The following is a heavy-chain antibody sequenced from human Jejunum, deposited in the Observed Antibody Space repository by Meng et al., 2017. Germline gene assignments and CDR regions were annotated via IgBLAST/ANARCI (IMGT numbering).Heavy chain of an antibody. V-gene: IGHV3-74*01. J-gene: IGHJ4*02. CDR3: ARGAVTGQRSDF. CDR1: GFTFGSHW. D-gene: IGHD2-21*02. CDR2: INSDGSST. Sequence: EGKLVECGGSCVQPGVSRRLSCAASGFTFGSHWMHWVRQVTGKGLVWVSRINSDGSSTSYADSVKGRFSISRDNAKNTLSLQMNSLRAEDTAVYYCARGAVTGQRSDFWGQGTLVTVSS.